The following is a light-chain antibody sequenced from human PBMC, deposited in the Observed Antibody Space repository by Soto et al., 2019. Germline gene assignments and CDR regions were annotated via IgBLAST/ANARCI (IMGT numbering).Light chain of an antibody. Sequence: SALTQPASVSGSPGQSITISCTGTSSDVGSNDLVSWYQQYPGKAPELIIYEVTKRPSGVSNRFSGSKSGNTASLTISGLQAEDEAEYHCSSDAGSYTWVFGGGTKVTVL. CDR1: SSDVGSNDL. J-gene: IGLJ3*02. CDR2: EVT. CDR3: SSDAGSYTWV. V-gene: IGLV2-23*02.